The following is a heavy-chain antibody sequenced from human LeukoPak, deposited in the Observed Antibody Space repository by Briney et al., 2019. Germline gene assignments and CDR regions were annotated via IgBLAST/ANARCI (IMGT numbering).Heavy chain of an antibody. V-gene: IGHV4-39*01. D-gene: IGHD3-22*01. CDR3: ASDSSGYYYFDY. CDR1: GASISSSSYY. J-gene: IGHJ4*02. CDR2: IYYSGST. Sequence: SETLSLTCTVSGASISSSSYYWGWIRQPPGKGLEWIGSIYYSGSTYYNPSLKSRVTISVDTSKNQFSLNLGSVTAADTAVYFCASDSSGYYYFDYWGQGTLVTVSS.